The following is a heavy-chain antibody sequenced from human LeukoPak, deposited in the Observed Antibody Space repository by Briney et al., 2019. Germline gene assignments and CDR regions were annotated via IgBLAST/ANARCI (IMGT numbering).Heavy chain of an antibody. CDR3: AKHGGQQAAHDAFYI. V-gene: IGHV4-59*08. CDR2: IYYSGDT. Sequence: SETLSLTCTVSGDSISSSYWSWIRQPPGKGLEWIGYIYYSGDTKYNPSLKSRVTISIDTSKNQFSLKLSSVTAADSAVYFCAKHGGQQAAHDAFYIWGQRKNGTVSS. J-gene: IGHJ3*02. D-gene: IGHD3-16*01. CDR1: GDSISSSY.